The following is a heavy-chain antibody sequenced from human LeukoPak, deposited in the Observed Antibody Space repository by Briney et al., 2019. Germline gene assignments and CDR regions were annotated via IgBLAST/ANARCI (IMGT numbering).Heavy chain of an antibody. D-gene: IGHD6-19*01. CDR3: AKDPAVAGHYYFDY. CDR2: ISYDGSNK. CDR1: GFTFSSYG. J-gene: IGHJ4*02. Sequence: GRSLRLSCAASGFTFSSYGMHWVRQAPGKGLEWVAVISYDGSNKYYADSVKGRFTISRDNSKNTLYLQMNSLRAEDTAVYYCAKDPAVAGHYYFDYWGQGTLVTVSS. V-gene: IGHV3-30*18.